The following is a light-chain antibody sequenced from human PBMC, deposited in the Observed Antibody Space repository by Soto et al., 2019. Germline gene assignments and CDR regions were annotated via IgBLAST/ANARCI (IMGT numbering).Light chain of an antibody. Sequence: AIQLTQSPSSLSASVGDRVTITCRASQGISSALAWYQQKPGKTPKLLIYDATSLESGVPSRFSGSGSGTDFTLTISSLQPEDFAIYYCQQFNTYPPYTFGQGTKLEI. V-gene: IGKV1-13*02. J-gene: IGKJ2*01. CDR2: DAT. CDR1: QGISSA. CDR3: QQFNTYPPYT.